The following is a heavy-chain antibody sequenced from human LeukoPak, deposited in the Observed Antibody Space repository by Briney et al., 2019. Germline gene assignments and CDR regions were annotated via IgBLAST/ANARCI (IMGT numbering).Heavy chain of an antibody. Sequence: GGSLRLSCAASGFTVSSNYMSWVRQAPGKGLEWVSVIYSGGSTYYADSVKGRFTISRDNSKNTLYLQMNSLRAEDTAVYYCARDLGTDYGDYYYYYGMDVWGQGTTVTVSS. V-gene: IGHV3-53*01. CDR1: GFTVSSNY. CDR2: IYSGGST. CDR3: ARDLGTDYGDYYYYYGMDV. J-gene: IGHJ6*02. D-gene: IGHD4-17*01.